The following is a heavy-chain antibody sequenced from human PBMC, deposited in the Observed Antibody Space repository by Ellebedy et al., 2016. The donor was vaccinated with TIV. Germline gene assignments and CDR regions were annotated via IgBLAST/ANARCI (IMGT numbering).Heavy chain of an antibody. CDR3: ARSRLGGGHWYFDF. V-gene: IGHV1-18*01. CDR2: IAVYNGHT. Sequence: ASVKVSXXVSGYTFTRYGMSWVRQAPRQGLEWMGWIAVYNGHTKYAQKFQDRDVMTTETATSTVYMELRSLRSDDTAVYYCARSRLGGGHWYFDFWGRGTLVTVSS. J-gene: IGHJ2*01. D-gene: IGHD3-10*01. CDR1: GYTFTRYG.